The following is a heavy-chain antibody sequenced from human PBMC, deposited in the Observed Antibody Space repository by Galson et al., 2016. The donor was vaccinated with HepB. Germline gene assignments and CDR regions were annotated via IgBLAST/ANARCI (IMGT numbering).Heavy chain of an antibody. Sequence: SLRLSCAVSGFTFSTFWMSWVRQAPGKGLEWVANIKQDGSEIFYMDSVKGRFTISRDNAKNSLYLQMNSLRAEDTAVYYCAKDRGFGSYRFGAFDIWGQGTMVTVSS. CDR1: GFTFSTFW. CDR2: IKQDGSEI. D-gene: IGHD1-26*01. CDR3: AKDRGFGSYRFGAFDI. V-gene: IGHV3-7*03. J-gene: IGHJ3*02.